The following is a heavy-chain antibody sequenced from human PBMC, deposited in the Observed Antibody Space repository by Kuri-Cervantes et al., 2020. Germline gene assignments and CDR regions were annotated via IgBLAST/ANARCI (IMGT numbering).Heavy chain of an antibody. V-gene: IGHV4-38-2*01. CDR1: GYYISNGYY. CDR2: IFHTGST. Sequence: SETLSLTCSVSGYYISNGYYWAWIRQPPGKGLEWIGNIFHTGSTSYNPSLKSRVTISVDTSKNQFSLKLSSVTAADTAVYYCARLGGADYDFWSGYLLYFDYWGRGTLVTVSS. D-gene: IGHD3-3*01. CDR3: ARLGGADYDFWSGYLLYFDY. J-gene: IGHJ4*02.